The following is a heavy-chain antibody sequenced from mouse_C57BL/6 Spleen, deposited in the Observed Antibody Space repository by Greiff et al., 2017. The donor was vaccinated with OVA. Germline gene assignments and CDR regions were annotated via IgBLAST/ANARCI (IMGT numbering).Heavy chain of an antibody. CDR2: IWRGGST. D-gene: IGHD3-2*02. V-gene: IGHV2-5*01. CDR1: GFSLTSYG. CDR3: AKTDSSGYGRFAY. J-gene: IGHJ3*01. Sequence: QVQLQQSGPGLVQPSQSLSITCTVSGFSLTSYGVHWVRQSPGKGLEWLGVIWRGGSTDYNAAFMSRLSITKDNSTSQVFFKMNSLQADDTAIYYCAKTDSSGYGRFAYWGQGTLVTVSA.